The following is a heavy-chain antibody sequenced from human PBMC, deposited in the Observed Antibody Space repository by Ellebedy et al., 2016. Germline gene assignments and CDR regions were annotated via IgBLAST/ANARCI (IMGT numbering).Heavy chain of an antibody. CDR3: ARNMYSSSWYFGDAFDI. Sequence: GGSLRLXXAASGFTFSSYAMHWVRQAPGKGLEWVAVISYDGSNKYYADSVKGRFTISRDNSKNTLYLQMNSLRAEDTAVYYCARNMYSSSWYFGDAFDIWGQGTMVTVSS. CDR1: GFTFSSYA. CDR2: ISYDGSNK. D-gene: IGHD6-13*01. V-gene: IGHV3-30-3*01. J-gene: IGHJ3*02.